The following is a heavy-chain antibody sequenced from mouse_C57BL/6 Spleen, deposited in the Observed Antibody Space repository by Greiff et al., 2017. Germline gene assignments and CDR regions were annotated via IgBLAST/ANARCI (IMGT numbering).Heavy chain of an antibody. CDR1: GFSLTSYG. J-gene: IGHJ4*01. CDR3: ARRPSYYSNHGAMDY. CDR2: IWSDGST. V-gene: IGHV2-6*03. D-gene: IGHD2-5*01. Sequence: VQLQESGPGLVAPSQSLSITCTVSGFSLTSYGVHWVRQPPGKGLEWLVVIWSDGSTTYNTALKSRLSISKDNSKSQVFLKMNSRQTDDTAMYYWARRPSYYSNHGAMDYWGQGTSVTVSS.